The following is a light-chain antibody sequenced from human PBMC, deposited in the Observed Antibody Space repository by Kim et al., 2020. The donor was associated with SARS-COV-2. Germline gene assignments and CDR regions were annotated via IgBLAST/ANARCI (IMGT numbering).Light chain of an antibody. J-gene: IGLJ2*01. CDR1: KMGDKY. CDR2: QDS. CDR3: QAWDSSTVV. Sequence: SYELTQPPSVSVSPGQTASITCSGDKMGDKYACWYQQRPAQAPVLVIYQDSKRPSGIPERFSGSNSGNTATLTISGTQAMDEADYHCQAWDSSTVVFGGGTQLTVL. V-gene: IGLV3-1*01.